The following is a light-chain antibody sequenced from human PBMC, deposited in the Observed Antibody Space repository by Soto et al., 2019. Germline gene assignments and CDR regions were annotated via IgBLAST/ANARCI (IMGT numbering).Light chain of an antibody. CDR3: QLRLNWRPTWT. CDR2: DAS. J-gene: IGKJ1*01. Sequence: EIVLTQSPATLSLSPGERATLSCRASQSISNYLAWYQHKPGQAPRLLIYDASSRATGIPARFSGSGSGTDFTLTISSLEPEYFAVFYCQLRLNWRPTWTFGQGTNVEVK. CDR1: QSISNY. V-gene: IGKV3-11*01.